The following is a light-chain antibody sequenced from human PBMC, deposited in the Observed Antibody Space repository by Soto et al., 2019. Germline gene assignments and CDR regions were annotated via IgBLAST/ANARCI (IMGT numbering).Light chain of an antibody. CDR1: ENVGTN. V-gene: IGKV3D-15*01. CDR3: QQYNNWGLS. J-gene: IGKJ4*01. CDR2: GSS. Sequence: IVMTQSPATLSVSPGDEVTLSCRASENVGTNLAWYQQKPGQAPRLLIYGSSTRATGIPATFSGSGSGTKFTLTISSLQSEESLIYYCQQYNNWGLSFGGGTKVEIK.